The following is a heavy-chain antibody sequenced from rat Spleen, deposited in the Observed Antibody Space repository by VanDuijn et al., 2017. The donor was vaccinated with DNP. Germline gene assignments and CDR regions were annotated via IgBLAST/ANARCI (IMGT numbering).Heavy chain of an antibody. V-gene: IGHV5-7*01. CDR3: ARQDNNYPLRY. CDR2: ISYDGSST. Sequence: EVQLVESGGGLVQPGRSLKLSCAASGFTFSDYNMAWVRQAPKKGLEWVATISYDGSSTYYRDSVKGRFTISRDNAKSTLYLQMNSLRSEDMATYYCARQDNNYPLRYWGQGVMVTVSS. CDR1: GFTFSDYN. J-gene: IGHJ2*01. D-gene: IGHD1-10*01.